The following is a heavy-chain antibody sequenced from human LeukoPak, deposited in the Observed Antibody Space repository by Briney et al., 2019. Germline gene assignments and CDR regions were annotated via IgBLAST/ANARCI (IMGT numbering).Heavy chain of an antibody. CDR1: DGSFSGYY. Sequence: SETLSLTCAVYDGSFSGYYWSWIRQPPGKGLEWIGEINHSGSTNYNPSLKSRVTISVDTSKNQFSLKLSSVTAADTALYYCARSSCPGGSCYDNRGYFDYWGQGTLVTVSS. V-gene: IGHV4-34*01. D-gene: IGHD2-15*01. CDR3: ARSSCPGGSCYDNRGYFDY. J-gene: IGHJ4*02. CDR2: INHSGST.